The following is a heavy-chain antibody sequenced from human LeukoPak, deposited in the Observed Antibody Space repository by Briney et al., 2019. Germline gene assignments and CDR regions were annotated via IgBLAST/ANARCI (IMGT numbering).Heavy chain of an antibody. Sequence: PSETLSLTCTVSGASMSSFYWTWIRQPPGKGLEWIGLIYDNGTTYYNPSLKSRVTISVDTSNNQFSLKLRSVTAADTAVYYCARGESFYYYYMGVWGKGTTVTVSS. V-gene: IGHV4-59*01. CDR1: GASMSSFY. CDR3: ARGESFYYYYMGV. CDR2: IYDNGTT. J-gene: IGHJ6*03.